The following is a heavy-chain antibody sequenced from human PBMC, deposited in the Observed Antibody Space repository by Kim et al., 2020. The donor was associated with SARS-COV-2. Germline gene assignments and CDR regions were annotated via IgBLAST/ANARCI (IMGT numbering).Heavy chain of an antibody. Sequence: ASVKVSCKASGYSFTTYALNWVRQAPGQGLEWMGWINTNTGNPTYAQGFTGRFVFSLDTSVSTAYLQISSLKAEDTAVYYCARGAGLRYFDSPGYYWGQGTLVTVSS. V-gene: IGHV7-4-1*02. D-gene: IGHD3-9*01. CDR1: GYSFTTYA. J-gene: IGHJ4*02. CDR2: INTNTGNP. CDR3: ARGAGLRYFDSPGYY.